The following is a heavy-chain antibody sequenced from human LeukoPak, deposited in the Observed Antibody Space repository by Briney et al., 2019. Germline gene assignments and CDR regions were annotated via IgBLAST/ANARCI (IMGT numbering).Heavy chain of an antibody. V-gene: IGHV3-7*05. CDR1: GFTFSSYW. D-gene: IGHD3-10*01. CDR2: IKQDGSEK. Sequence: GSLRLSCAASGFTFSSYWMSWVRQAPGKGLEWVANIKQDGSEKYYVDSVKGRFTISRDNAKNSLSLQMNSLRAEDTAVYYCARPWFGELLRYWGQGTLVTVSS. J-gene: IGHJ4*02. CDR3: ARPWFGELLRY.